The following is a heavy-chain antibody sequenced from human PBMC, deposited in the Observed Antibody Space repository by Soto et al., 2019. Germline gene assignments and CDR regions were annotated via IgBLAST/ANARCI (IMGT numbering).Heavy chain of an antibody. CDR1: GGSISGSY. CDR2: ISYRGST. J-gene: IGHJ4*02. V-gene: IGHV4-59*01. D-gene: IGHD2-2*01. CDR3: VRGSGCDGTNCYHPYDY. Sequence: SETLSLTCTVSGGSISGSYWSWIRQPPGKGLEWIGYISYRGSTNYDPSLKSRVTISTDASKSQVSLKLSSVTAADTAVYYCVRGSGCDGTNCYHPYDYWGQGTLVTVSS.